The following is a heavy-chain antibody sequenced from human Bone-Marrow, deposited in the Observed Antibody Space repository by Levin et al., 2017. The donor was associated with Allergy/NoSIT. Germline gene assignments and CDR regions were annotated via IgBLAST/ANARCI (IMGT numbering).Heavy chain of an antibody. CDR1: GGSIRSGDYY. Sequence: ASQTLSLTCTVSGGSIRSGDYYWSWIRQPPGKGLEWIGYIYYSGSTYYNPSLKSRVTISVDTSKNQFSLKLSSVTAADTAVYYCARVDTAMVNGMDVWGQGTTVTVSS. CDR2: IYYSGST. J-gene: IGHJ6*02. CDR3: ARVDTAMVNGMDV. D-gene: IGHD5-18*01. V-gene: IGHV4-30-4*01.